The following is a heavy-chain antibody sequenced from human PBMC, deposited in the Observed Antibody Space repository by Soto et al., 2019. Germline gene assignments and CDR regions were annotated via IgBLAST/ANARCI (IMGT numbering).Heavy chain of an antibody. CDR2: IAYDGSNR. D-gene: IGHD1-1*01. V-gene: IGHV3-30*04. J-gene: IGHJ5*02. CDR1: GFSISRSA. Sequence: QVQLVESGGGVVQPGRSLRLSCAASGFSISRSAMHGVRQAPGKGLEWVAVIAYDGSNRWYADSAKGRFTISRDNSKNTVYLQMSSLRGEDTAVYYCARDLQAGTDNVNWFAPWGQGTLVTVSS. CDR3: ARDLQAGTDNVNWFAP.